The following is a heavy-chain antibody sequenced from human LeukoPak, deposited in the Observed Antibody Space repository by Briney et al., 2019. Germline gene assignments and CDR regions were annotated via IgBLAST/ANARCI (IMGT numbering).Heavy chain of an antibody. CDR3: ARDVEMASDAFDI. Sequence: SETLSLTCAVSGGSISGSNWWSWVRQPPGKGLEWIGEIYHSGSTNYNPSLKSRVTISVDKSKNQFSLKLSSVTAADTAVYYCARDVEMASDAFDIWGQGTMVTVSS. D-gene: IGHD5-24*01. CDR1: GGSISGSNW. J-gene: IGHJ3*02. CDR2: IYHSGST. V-gene: IGHV4-4*02.